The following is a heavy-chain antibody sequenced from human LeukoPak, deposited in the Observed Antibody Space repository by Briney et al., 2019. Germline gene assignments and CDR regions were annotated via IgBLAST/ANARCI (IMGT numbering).Heavy chain of an antibody. CDR1: GFTVSSNY. CDR2: IYSGGST. D-gene: IGHD6-19*01. J-gene: IGHJ4*02. V-gene: IGHV3-66*01. CDR3: ARESSSGYYFDY. Sequence: GGSLRLSCAASGFTVSSNYMSWVRQAPGKGLEWVSVIYSGGSTYYADSVKGRFTISRDNSKNTLYLQMNSLRAEDTAVYYCARESSSGYYFDYWGQGTLVTVSS.